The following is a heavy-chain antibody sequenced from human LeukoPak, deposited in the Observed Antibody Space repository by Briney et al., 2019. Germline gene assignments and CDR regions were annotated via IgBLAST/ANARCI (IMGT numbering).Heavy chain of an antibody. Sequence: ASVKVSCKASGYTFTGYYMHWVRQAPGQGLEWMGWINPNSGGTNYAQKFQGRVTMTRDTSISTAYMELSRLRSDDTAVYYCARVFYYDSSGYYYLEAFDIWGQGTMATVSS. CDR1: GYTFTGYY. CDR2: INPNSGGT. CDR3: ARVFYYDSSGYYYLEAFDI. V-gene: IGHV1-2*02. J-gene: IGHJ3*02. D-gene: IGHD3-22*01.